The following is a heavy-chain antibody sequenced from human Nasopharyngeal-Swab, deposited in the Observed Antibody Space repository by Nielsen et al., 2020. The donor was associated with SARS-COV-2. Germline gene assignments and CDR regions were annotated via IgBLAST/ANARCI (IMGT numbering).Heavy chain of an antibody. CDR2: ISSDGGDK. CDR3: ARTDRGGSYFSQYYYYMDV. D-gene: IGHD1-26*01. Sequence: VRQAPGKGLEWVAVISSDGGDKFYADSVKGRFSISRDTSRSAVYLQMDSLRAEDTALYYCARTDRGGSYFSQYYYYMDVWGTGTTVTVSS. J-gene: IGHJ6*03. V-gene: IGHV3-30*03.